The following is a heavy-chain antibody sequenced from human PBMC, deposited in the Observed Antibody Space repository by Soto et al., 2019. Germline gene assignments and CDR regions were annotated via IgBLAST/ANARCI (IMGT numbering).Heavy chain of an antibody. Sequence: VASVKVSCKTSGYIFTDYHMHWVRQAPGQGLEWMGWINPNSGGTNYAQKFQGRVTMTRDTSISTAYMELSRLGSDDTAVYFCVRDQAAAAGSYYYYYGMDVWGQGTTVTVSS. V-gene: IGHV1-2*02. CDR1: GYIFTDYH. CDR3: VRDQAAAAGSYYYYYGMDV. D-gene: IGHD6-25*01. CDR2: INPNSGGT. J-gene: IGHJ6*02.